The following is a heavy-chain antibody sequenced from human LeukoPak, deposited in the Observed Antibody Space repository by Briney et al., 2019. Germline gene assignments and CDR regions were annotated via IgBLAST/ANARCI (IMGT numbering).Heavy chain of an antibody. CDR2: ISSSGSAI. D-gene: IGHD1-20*01. CDR3: ARVGYDWNLFDY. CDR1: GFTFTGYS. Sequence: GGSLRLSCAASGFTFTGYSMNWFRQAPGKGLEWVSYISSSGSAIYYADSVKGRFTFSRDNAKNSLYLQMNSLRAEDTAVYYCARVGYDWNLFDYWGQGTLVTVSS. J-gene: IGHJ4*02. V-gene: IGHV3-48*04.